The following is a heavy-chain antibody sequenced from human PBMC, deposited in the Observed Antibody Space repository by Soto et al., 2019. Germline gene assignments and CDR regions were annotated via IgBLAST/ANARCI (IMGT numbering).Heavy chain of an antibody. CDR1: GFTVSNNT. Sequence: VQLVESGGGLIQPGGSLRLSCAASGFTVSNNTMTWVRQAPGRGPEWVSTIYYNGNTFYADSVKGRFTISRDNSKNMLYLQMNSLRAEDTALYYCATGGDTAKDGYWGQGTLVTVSS. D-gene: IGHD5-18*01. CDR2: IYYNGNT. J-gene: IGHJ4*02. V-gene: IGHV3-53*01. CDR3: ATGGDTAKDGY.